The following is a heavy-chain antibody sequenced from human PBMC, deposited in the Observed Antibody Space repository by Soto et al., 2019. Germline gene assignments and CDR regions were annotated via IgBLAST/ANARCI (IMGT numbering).Heavy chain of an antibody. J-gene: IGHJ4*02. V-gene: IGHV4-38-2*02. CDR1: GYSISSGYY. Sequence: PSETLSLTCAVSGYSISSGYYWGWIRQPPGKGLEWIGSIYHSGSTYYNPSLKSRVTISVDTSKNQFSLKLSSVTAADTAVYYCAREGPAAIGGFDYWGQGTLVTVSS. CDR3: AREGPAAIGGFDY. D-gene: IGHD2-2*02. CDR2: IYHSGST.